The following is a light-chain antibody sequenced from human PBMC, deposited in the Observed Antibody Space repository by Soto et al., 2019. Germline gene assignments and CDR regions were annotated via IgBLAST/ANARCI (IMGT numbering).Light chain of an antibody. CDR1: QSFSSY. CDR2: DAS. V-gene: IGKV3-11*01. CDR3: QQRSNWPPVIT. J-gene: IGKJ5*01. Sequence: EIVLTQSPATLSLSPGERATLSCRASQSFSSYLAWYQQKPGQAPRLLLYDASKRATGIPARFSGRGSGTDFTLTISSLEAEDFAVYYCQQRSNWPPVITFGQGTRLEIK.